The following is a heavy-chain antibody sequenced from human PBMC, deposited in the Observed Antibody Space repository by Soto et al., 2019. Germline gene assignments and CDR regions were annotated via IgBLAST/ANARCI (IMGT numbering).Heavy chain of an antibody. V-gene: IGHV4-31*01. CDR3: ARDPRIAVAAAYYYYGMDV. CDR1: GGSISSGGYY. D-gene: IGHD6-19*01. Sequence: QVQLQESGPGLVKPSQTLSLTCTVSGGSISSGGYYWSWIRQHPGKGLEWIGYIYYSGSTYYNPALKRPVTISVDTTQNQFSLKLSSVTAADTAVYYCARDPRIAVAAAYYYYGMDVWGQGTTVTVSS. J-gene: IGHJ6*02. CDR2: IYYSGST.